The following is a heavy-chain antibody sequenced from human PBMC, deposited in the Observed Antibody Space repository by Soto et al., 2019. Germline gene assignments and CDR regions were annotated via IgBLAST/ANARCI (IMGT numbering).Heavy chain of an antibody. Sequence: GESLKISCKGSGYSFTSYWIGWVRQMPGKGLEWMGIIYPGDSDTRYSPSFQGQVTISVDKSINTAYLQWSSLKASDTAVYYCITVLDYFTTCRVCWGQGTLVTVSS. V-gene: IGHV5-51*01. CDR3: ITVLDYFTTCRVC. J-gene: IGHJ4*02. D-gene: IGHD1-1*01. CDR2: IYPGDSDT. CDR1: GYSFTSYW.